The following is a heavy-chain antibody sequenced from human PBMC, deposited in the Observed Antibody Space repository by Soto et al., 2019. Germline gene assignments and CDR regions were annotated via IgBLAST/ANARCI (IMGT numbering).Heavy chain of an antibody. D-gene: IGHD3-10*01. J-gene: IGHJ6*02. V-gene: IGHV3-23*01. Sequence: GGSLRLSCAASGFTFSSYAMSWVRQAPGKGLEWVSAISGSGGSTYYADSVKGRFTISRDNSKTTLYLQMNSLRAEDTAVYYCAKGSITMVRGVKIYYYGMDVWGQGTTVTVSS. CDR2: ISGSGGST. CDR3: AKGSITMVRGVKIYYYGMDV. CDR1: GFTFSSYA.